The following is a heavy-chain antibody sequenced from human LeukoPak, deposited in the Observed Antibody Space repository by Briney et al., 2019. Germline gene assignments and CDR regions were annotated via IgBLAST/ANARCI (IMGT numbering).Heavy chain of an antibody. CDR3: ARARSGWASDAFDI. CDR2: INANTGNP. J-gene: IGHJ3*02. CDR1: GYTFTSYY. D-gene: IGHD6-19*01. V-gene: IGHV7-4-1*02. Sequence: ASVKVSCKASGYTFTSYYMHWVRHAPGQGLGWIGWINANTGNPTYAPGFTGRFVFSLNTSVSTAYLQISSLKAEDNAVYYCARARSGWASDAFDIWGQGTMVTVSS.